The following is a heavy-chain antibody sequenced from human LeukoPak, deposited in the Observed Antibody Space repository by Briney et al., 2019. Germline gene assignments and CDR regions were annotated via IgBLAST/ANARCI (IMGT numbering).Heavy chain of an antibody. CDR3: ARGDWGY. J-gene: IGHJ4*02. CDR1: GFTFSNYW. Sequence: GGSLRLSCAASGFTFSNYWMHWVRQAPGKGLVWVSRISSDGSVTTYADSVKGRFTISRDNAKNTLYLQMNSLRAEDTAVYYCARGDWGYWGQGTLVTVSS. V-gene: IGHV3-74*01. D-gene: IGHD3/OR15-3a*01. CDR2: ISSDGSVT.